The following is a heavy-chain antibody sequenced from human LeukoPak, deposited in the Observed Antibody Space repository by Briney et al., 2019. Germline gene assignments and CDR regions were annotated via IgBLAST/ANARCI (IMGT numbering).Heavy chain of an antibody. Sequence: ASVKVSCTASGGTFSSYTISWVRQAPGQGLEWMGRIIPILGIANYAQKFQGRVTITADKSTSTAYMQLSGLRSEDTAVYYCARDDIVATRWWFDPWGQGTLVTVSS. D-gene: IGHD5-12*01. J-gene: IGHJ5*02. CDR3: ARDDIVATRWWFDP. CDR2: IIPILGIA. CDR1: GGTFSSYT. V-gene: IGHV1-69*04.